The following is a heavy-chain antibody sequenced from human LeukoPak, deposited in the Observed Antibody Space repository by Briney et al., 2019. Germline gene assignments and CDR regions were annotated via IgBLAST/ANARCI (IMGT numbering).Heavy chain of an antibody. J-gene: IGHJ6*02. CDR1: GGSISSSSYY. CDR3: ATYSSLQLDYGMDV. Sequence: SETLSLTCTVSGGSISSSSYYWGWIRQPPGKGLEWIGSIYYSGSTYYNPSLKSRVTISVDTSKNRFSLKLSSVTAADTAVYYCATYSSLQLDYGMDVWGQGTTVTVSS. CDR2: IYYSGST. D-gene: IGHD5-18*01. V-gene: IGHV4-39*07.